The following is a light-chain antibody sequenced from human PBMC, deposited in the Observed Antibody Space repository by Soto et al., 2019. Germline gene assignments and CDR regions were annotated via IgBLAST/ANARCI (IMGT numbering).Light chain of an antibody. V-gene: IGKV3-15*01. CDR3: QQYNNWSPIT. Sequence: VMTQSPATLSVSPGERATLSCWASQSVGTNLAWYQQKPGQAPRLLIYGASTRATGIPARFSGSGSGADFTLTNSSLQSEDFAVYYCQQYNNWSPITFGQGTRLEIK. CDR1: QSVGTN. CDR2: GAS. J-gene: IGKJ5*01.